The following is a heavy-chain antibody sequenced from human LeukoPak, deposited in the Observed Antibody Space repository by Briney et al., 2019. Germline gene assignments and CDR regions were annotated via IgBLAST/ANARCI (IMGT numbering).Heavy chain of an antibody. CDR1: GYSFTDHW. D-gene: IGHD5-18*01. Sequence: GESLKISCTASGYSFTDHWIGWVRQVPGKGLEWVGIIYPGDSDTTYSPSFQGHVTISADKSISTAYLQWSSLKASDTAMYYCARHIGYSFNSDYDYWGQGTLVTVSS. CDR3: ARHIGYSFNSDYDY. V-gene: IGHV5-51*01. CDR2: IYPGDSDT. J-gene: IGHJ4*02.